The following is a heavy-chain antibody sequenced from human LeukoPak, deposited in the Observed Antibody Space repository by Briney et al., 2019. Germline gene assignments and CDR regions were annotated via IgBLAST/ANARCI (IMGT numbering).Heavy chain of an antibody. Sequence: SETLSLTCAVYVGTLSGYYSSCIRQPPGKGLECLGEIKESQKTNYNPCVKSRVTISIDTSKSQFSMKLSYVTAEDTADYYCARDGLRNVLDPLGYWGEGTLVTVSS. V-gene: IGHV4-34*01. CDR3: ARDGLRNVLDPLGY. CDR2: IKESQKT. J-gene: IGHJ4*02. D-gene: IGHD4-17*01. CDR1: VGTLSGYY.